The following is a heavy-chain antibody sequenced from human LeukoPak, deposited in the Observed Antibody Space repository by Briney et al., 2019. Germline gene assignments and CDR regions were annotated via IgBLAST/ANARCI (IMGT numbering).Heavy chain of an antibody. Sequence: GGSLRLSCAASGFTFSSYGMHWVRQAPGKGLEWVALIRYDGSNKYYADSVKGRFTTSRDNSKNTLYLQMNSPRAEDTAVYYCAKDPEDCSGGSCYRYFQHWGQGTLVTVSS. V-gene: IGHV3-30*02. CDR3: AKDPEDCSGGSCYRYFQH. D-gene: IGHD2-15*01. CDR2: IRYDGSNK. CDR1: GFTFSSYG. J-gene: IGHJ1*01.